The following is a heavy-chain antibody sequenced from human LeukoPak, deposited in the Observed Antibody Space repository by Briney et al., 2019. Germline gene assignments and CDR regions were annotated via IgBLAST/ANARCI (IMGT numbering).Heavy chain of an antibody. D-gene: IGHD2-2*03. CDR3: ARGGYCSSTSCRLGYYYMDV. CDR2: INPSGGST. J-gene: IGHJ6*03. Sequence: ASVKVSCKASGYTFTSYYMHWVRQAPGQGLEWMGIINPSGGSTSYAQKFQGRATMTRDTSTSTVYMELSSLRSEDTAVYYCARGGYCSSTSCRLGYYYMDVWGKGTTVTISS. CDR1: GYTFTSYY. V-gene: IGHV1-46*01.